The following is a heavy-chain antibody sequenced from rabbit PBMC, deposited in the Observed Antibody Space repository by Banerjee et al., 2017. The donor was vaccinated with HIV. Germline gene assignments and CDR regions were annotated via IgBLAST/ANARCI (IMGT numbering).Heavy chain of an antibody. CDR1: GFSFSSGYD. CDR3: ARDLAGVIGWNFNL. CDR2: IDGGSSGST. D-gene: IGHD4-1*01. J-gene: IGHJ4*01. Sequence: QEQLVESGGGLVQPEGSLTLTCTASGFSFSSGYDMCWVRQAPGKGLEWITCIDGGSSGSTYYASWVNGRFSISKTSSTTVTLQMTSLTAADTATYLCARDLAGVIGWNFNLWGPGTLVTV. V-gene: IGHV1S45*01.